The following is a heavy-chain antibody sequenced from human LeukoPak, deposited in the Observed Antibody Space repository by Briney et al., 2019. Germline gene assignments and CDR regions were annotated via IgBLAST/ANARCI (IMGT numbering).Heavy chain of an antibody. CDR3: ARGDYYYYYMDV. Sequence: GASVKVSCKASGGTFSSNAISWVRQAPGQGLEWMGGIIPIFGTANYAQKFQGRVTITADESTSTAYMELSSLRSEDTAVYYCARGDYYYYYMDVWGKGTTVTISS. CDR1: GGTFSSNA. J-gene: IGHJ6*03. CDR2: IIPIFGTA. V-gene: IGHV1-69*13.